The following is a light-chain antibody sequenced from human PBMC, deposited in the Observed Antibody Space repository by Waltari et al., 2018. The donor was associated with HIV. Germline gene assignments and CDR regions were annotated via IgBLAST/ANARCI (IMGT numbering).Light chain of an antibody. CDR3: QSYDISLTGLWV. CDR2: GDT. Sequence: SVLTQPPSVSGAPGQAVSISCSGNASNIGPGLYVPWSRQSPGTAPKPVIFGDTVRPSGITDRFSGSRSLNSVSLDISGLRAEDAGDYYCQSYDISLTGLWVFGGGTKLTVL. J-gene: IGLJ3*02. CDR1: ASNIGPGLY. V-gene: IGLV1-40*01.